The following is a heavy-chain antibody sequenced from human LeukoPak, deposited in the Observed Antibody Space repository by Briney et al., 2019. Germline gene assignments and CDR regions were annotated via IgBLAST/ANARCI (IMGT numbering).Heavy chain of an antibody. CDR3: ARGHKYSSSWLSRAFDI. J-gene: IGHJ3*02. CDR1: AGSISSYY. D-gene: IGHD6-13*01. V-gene: IGHV4-59*12. CDR2: IYYSGST. Sequence: SETLSLTCTFSAGSISSYYWSWIRQPPGKGLEWIGYIYYSGSTNYNPSLKSRVTMSVDTSKSQFSLKLSSVTAADTAVYYCARGHKYSSSWLSRAFDIWGQGTMVTVSS.